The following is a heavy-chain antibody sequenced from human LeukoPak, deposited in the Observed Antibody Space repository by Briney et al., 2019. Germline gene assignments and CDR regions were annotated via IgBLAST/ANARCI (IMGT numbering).Heavy chain of an antibody. CDR1: GFTFSSYA. V-gene: IGHV3-64*01. CDR3: ARDRGWGSFPLYYFDY. Sequence: PGGSLRLSGAASGFTFSSYAMRWVRQAPGKGLEYVSSISSNGGSTYYAYSVKGRFTISRDISKNTLYLQMGSLRAEDMAVHYCARDRGWGSFPLYYFDYWGQGTLVTVSS. J-gene: IGHJ4*02. D-gene: IGHD3-10*01. CDR2: ISSNGGST.